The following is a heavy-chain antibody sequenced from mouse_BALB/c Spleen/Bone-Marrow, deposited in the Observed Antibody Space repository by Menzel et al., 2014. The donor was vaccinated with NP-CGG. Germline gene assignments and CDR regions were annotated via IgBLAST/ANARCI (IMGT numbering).Heavy chain of an antibody. V-gene: IGHV1-26*01. CDR3: AMGVRLYWYFDV. CDR2: INPINGDT. CDR1: GYTFXDYY. D-gene: IGHD2-14*01. J-gene: IGHJ1*01. Sequence: VQLQQSGPELVKPGASVKMSCKASGYTFXDYYMNWVKQSHGKSLEWIGDINPINGDTFYNQKLKGKATLTVDKSSSTAYMQLDSLTSEDSAVYYCAMGVRLYWYFDVWGAGTTVTVSS.